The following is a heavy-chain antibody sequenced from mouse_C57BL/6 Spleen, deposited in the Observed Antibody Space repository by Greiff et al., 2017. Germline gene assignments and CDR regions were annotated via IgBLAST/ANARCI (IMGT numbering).Heavy chain of an antibody. D-gene: IGHD2-2*01. CDR2: ISGGGGNT. J-gene: IGHJ1*03. CDR1: GFTFSSYT. V-gene: IGHV5-9*01. Sequence: EVKLVESGGGLVKPGGSLKLSCAASGFTFSSYTMSWVRQTPEKRLEWVATISGGGGNTYYPDSVKGRFTISRDNAKNTLYLQMSSLRSEDTALYYCARPYGYTWYFDVWGTGTTVTVSS. CDR3: ARPYGYTWYFDV.